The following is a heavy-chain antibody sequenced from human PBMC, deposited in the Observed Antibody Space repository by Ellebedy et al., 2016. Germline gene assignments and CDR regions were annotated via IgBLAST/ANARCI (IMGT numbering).Heavy chain of an antibody. J-gene: IGHJ3*02. CDR3: ARDPGVGYGDAFDI. CDR2: ISSSSSTI. CDR1: GFTFSSYS. D-gene: IGHD5-18*01. V-gene: IGHV3-48*04. Sequence: GESLKISXAASGFTFSSYSMNWVRQAPGKGLEWVSYISSSSSTIYYADSVKGRFTISRDNAKNSLYLQMNSLRAEDTAVYYCARDPGVGYGDAFDIWGQGTMVTVSS.